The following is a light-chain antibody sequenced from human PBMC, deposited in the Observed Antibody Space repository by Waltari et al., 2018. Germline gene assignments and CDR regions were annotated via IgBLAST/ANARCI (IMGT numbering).Light chain of an antibody. CDR1: QSVSNY. Sequence: EIVLTQSPATLSLSPGERATLSCRASQSVSNYLAWYQQKPGQAPRLLIYEASTRATDTPARFSGSGSGTDFTLTISSLEPEDFAFYYCQQRGNGLTFGGGTKVEIK. V-gene: IGKV3-11*01. CDR2: EAS. J-gene: IGKJ4*01. CDR3: QQRGNGLT.